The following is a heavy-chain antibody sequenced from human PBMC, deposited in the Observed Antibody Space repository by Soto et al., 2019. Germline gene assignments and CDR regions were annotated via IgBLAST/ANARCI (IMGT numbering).Heavy chain of an antibody. D-gene: IGHD3-16*01. J-gene: IGHJ4*02. CDR1: GYTFTSYA. Sequence: QVHLVQSGAEVKKPGASVKVSCKASGYTFTSYAMHWVRQAPGQRLEWMGWINAGNGNTKYSQKFQGRVTITRDTSASTAYMELSSLRSEDTAVYYCAGGYGEEDFDYWGQGTLVTVSS. CDR2: INAGNGNT. V-gene: IGHV1-3*01. CDR3: AGGYGEEDFDY.